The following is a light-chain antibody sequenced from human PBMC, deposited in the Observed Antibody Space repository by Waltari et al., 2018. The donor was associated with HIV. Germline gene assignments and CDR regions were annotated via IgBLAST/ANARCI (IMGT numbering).Light chain of an antibody. CDR3: YSRDSTTNHRV. V-gene: IGLV3-19*01. CDR1: SLSSYY. CDR2: GKN. J-gene: IGLJ2*01. Sequence: SSELTQDPVVSVALGQTVTITCQGDSLSSYYATWYQQKPGQAPLLVVVGKNSRPSGIPDRFSGSNSRNKASLTITGAQAEDEADYYCYSRDSTTNHRVFGGGTKLTVL.